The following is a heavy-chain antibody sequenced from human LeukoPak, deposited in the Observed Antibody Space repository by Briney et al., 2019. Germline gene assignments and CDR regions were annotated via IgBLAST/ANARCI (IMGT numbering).Heavy chain of an antibody. D-gene: IGHD6-19*01. CDR2: VSGSGGST. V-gene: IGHV3-23*01. Sequence: GGSLRLSCAASGFTFSSYAMSWVRQAPGKGLEWVSAVSGSGGSTYYADSVKGRFTISRDNSKNTLYLQMNSLRAEDTAVYYCAKNIAMAGTGYFDYWGQGTLVTVSS. J-gene: IGHJ4*02. CDR1: GFTFSSYA. CDR3: AKNIAMAGTGYFDY.